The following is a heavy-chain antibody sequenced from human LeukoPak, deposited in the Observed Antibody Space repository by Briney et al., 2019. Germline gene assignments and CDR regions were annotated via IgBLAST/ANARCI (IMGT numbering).Heavy chain of an antibody. J-gene: IGHJ5*02. CDR1: GGSISSYY. CDR3: ARHAADSSGSFNRFDP. CDR2: IYYSGST. Sequence: SETLSLTCTVSGGSISSYYWSWIRQPPGKGLERIGYIYYSGSTNYNPSLKSRVTISVDTSKNQFSLKLSSVTAADTAVYYCARHAADSSGSFNRFDPWGQGTLVTVSS. D-gene: IGHD3-22*01. V-gene: IGHV4-59*08.